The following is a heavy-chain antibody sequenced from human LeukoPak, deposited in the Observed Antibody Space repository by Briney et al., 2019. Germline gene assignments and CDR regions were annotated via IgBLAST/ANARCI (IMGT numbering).Heavy chain of an antibody. CDR1: GFTFSSYA. J-gene: IGHJ4*02. V-gene: IGHV3-23*01. CDR2: ISGSGGST. D-gene: IGHD3-22*01. CDR3: AKDHYYDSSGYYHPSDYFDY. Sequence: DPGGSLRLSCAASGFTFSSYAMSWVRQAPGKGLEWVSAISGSGGSTYYADSVKGRFTISRDNSKNTLYLQMNSLRAEDTAVYYCAKDHYYDSSGYYHPSDYFDYWGQGTLVTVSS.